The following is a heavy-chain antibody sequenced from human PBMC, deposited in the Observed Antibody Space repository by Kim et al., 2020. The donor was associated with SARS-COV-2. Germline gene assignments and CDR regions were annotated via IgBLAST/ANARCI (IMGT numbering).Heavy chain of an antibody. Sequence: SETLSLTCTVSGGSISSSDFYWGWIRQPPGKGLEWIGSIYYSGNTYYNPSLKSRVTISVDTSKNQFSLKLSSVTAADTAVYYCARERRITKIRGVLYFYYGMHVWGQGTTVTVSS. CDR2: IYYSGNT. CDR1: GGSISSSDFY. CDR3: ARERRITKIRGVLYFYYGMHV. J-gene: IGHJ6*01. D-gene: IGHD3-10*01. V-gene: IGHV4-39*07.